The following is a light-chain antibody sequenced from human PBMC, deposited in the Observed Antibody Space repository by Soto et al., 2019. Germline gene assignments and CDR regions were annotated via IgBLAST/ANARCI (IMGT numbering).Light chain of an antibody. J-gene: IGKJ1*01. CDR1: QSVSSN. CDR3: HHYNNWPPART. V-gene: IGKV3-15*01. CDR2: GAS. Sequence: EVVMTQSPATLSVPPGERATLSCRASQSVSSNLAWFQQKPGQAPRLLLYGASTRATDIPARFSGSGSGTEFTLNISSLQSEDFAVYYCHHYNNWPPARTFGQGTKVDIK.